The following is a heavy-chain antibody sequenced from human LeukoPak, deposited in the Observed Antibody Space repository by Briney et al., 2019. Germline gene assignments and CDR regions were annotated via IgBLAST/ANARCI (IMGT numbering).Heavy chain of an antibody. Sequence: PSETLSLTCTVSGGSISTYYWSWIRQPPGKGLEWIGYIYYSGTTNYNSSLKSRVTISIDTSKNQFSLNLSSVTAADTAVYYCAKSPYGSTSTNYYMDVWGKGTTVTVSS. CDR2: IYYSGTT. CDR3: AKSPYGSTSTNYYMDV. J-gene: IGHJ6*03. V-gene: IGHV4-59*01. CDR1: GGSISTYY. D-gene: IGHD2-2*01.